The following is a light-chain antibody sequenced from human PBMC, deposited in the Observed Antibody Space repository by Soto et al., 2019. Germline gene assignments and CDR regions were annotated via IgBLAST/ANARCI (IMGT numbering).Light chain of an antibody. CDR1: SSDVGGYNY. Sequence: QSALTQPRSVSGSPGQSVTISCTGTSSDVGGYNYVSWYQQNPGKAPKLMIYDVSKRPSGVSDRFSGSKSANTASLIISGLQAEDEADYYCSSYAGNTLVVFGGGTKLPVL. J-gene: IGLJ2*01. CDR2: DVS. CDR3: SSYAGNTLVV. V-gene: IGLV2-11*01.